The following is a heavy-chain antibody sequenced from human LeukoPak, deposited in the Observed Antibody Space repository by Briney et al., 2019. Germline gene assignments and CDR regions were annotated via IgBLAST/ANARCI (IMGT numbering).Heavy chain of an antibody. CDR1: GFTFSSYS. V-gene: IGHV3-48*01. J-gene: IGHJ3*02. Sequence: GGSLRLSCAASGFTFSSYSMNWVRQAPGKGLEWVSYISSSSSTIYYADSVKGRFTISRDNAKNSLYLQMNSLRAEDTAVYYRARDRPYSGSYRGRDAFDIWGQGTMVTVSS. CDR3: ARDRPYSGSYRGRDAFDI. D-gene: IGHD1-26*01. CDR2: ISSSSSTI.